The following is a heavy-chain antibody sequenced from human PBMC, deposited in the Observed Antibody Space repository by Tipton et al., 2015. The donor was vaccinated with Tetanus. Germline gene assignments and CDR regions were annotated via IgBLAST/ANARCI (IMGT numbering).Heavy chain of an antibody. J-gene: IGHJ5*02. CDR2: IYPGDSDA. D-gene: IGHD3-10*01. Sequence: QSGAEVKKPGESLKISCKGSGYSFTNYWIAWLRQMPGEGLEWMGIIYPGDSDATYSPAFQGQVTISVDKSISTAYPQWSSLKASDTAFYFCARLPKHYSASGSTWGQGTLVTVSS. CDR3: ARLPKHYSASGST. V-gene: IGHV5-51*01. CDR1: GYSFTNYW.